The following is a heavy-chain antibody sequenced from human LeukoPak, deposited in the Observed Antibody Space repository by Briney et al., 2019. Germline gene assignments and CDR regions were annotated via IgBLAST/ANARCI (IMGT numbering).Heavy chain of an antibody. V-gene: IGHV4-39*01. CDR3: ARQAGETVDY. Sequence: PSETLSLTCTVSGGSISSSSYYWGWIRQPPGKGLEWIGSIYYSGSTYYNPSLRSRVTMSVDTSKNQFSLKLSSVTAADTAVYYCARQAGETVDYWGQGTLVTVSS. CDR2: IYYSGST. CDR1: GGSISSSSYY. D-gene: IGHD3-16*01. J-gene: IGHJ4*02.